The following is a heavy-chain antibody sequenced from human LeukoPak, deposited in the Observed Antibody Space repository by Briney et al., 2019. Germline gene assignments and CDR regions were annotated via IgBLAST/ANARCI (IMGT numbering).Heavy chain of an antibody. CDR2: IFPSDSDT. CDR1: GYRFTTYW. D-gene: IGHD5-12*01. Sequence: GESLKISCKASGYRFTTYWIAWVRQMPGEGLEWMGIIFPSDSDTRYSPSFQGQVTFSVDKSISTAYVQWTSLRASDTATYYCVRRLSGYNLAYDSWGQGTLVTVSS. J-gene: IGHJ4*02. V-gene: IGHV5-51*01. CDR3: VRRLSGYNLAYDS.